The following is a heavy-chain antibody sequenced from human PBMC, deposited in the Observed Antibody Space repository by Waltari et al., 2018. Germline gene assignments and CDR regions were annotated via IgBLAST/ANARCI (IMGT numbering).Heavy chain of an antibody. CDR2: ISSTGSCT. Sequence: EVQLVESGGGLVKPGGSLRLSCAASGFTFSSYSMNWVRLAQGNGLGWVSSISSTGSCTHYADSVKGRFTISRDNAKNSLYLQVNSLRAEDMAVYYCARGGWGFYLDDWGQGTLVTFSS. D-gene: IGHD7-27*01. V-gene: IGHV3-21*01. J-gene: IGHJ4*02. CDR1: GFTFSSYS. CDR3: ARGGWGFYLDD.